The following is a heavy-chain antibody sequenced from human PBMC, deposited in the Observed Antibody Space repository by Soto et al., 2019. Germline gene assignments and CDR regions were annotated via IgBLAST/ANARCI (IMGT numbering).Heavy chain of an antibody. Sequence: EVQLVESGGGLVKPGGSLRLSCAASGFTFSSYSMNWVRQAPGKGLEWVSSISSSSSYIYYADSVKGRFTISRDNAKNSLYLQMNSLRAEDTAVYYCARSRYSNYVFWFDPWGQGTLVTVSS. CDR3: ARSRYSNYVFWFDP. V-gene: IGHV3-21*01. CDR2: ISSSSSYI. D-gene: IGHD4-4*01. CDR1: GFTFSSYS. J-gene: IGHJ5*02.